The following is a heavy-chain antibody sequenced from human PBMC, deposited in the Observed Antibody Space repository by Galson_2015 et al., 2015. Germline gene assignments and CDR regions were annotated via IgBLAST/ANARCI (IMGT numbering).Heavy chain of an antibody. Sequence: CAISGDSVSSSSVTWNWIRRSPSRGLEWLGRTYYRSKWFNDYAISVKSRIAVNPDTTKNQFSLQLNSVTPEDAAVYYCTRGVYSSTWSGGSWFDPWGQGTLVTVSS. D-gene: IGHD6-13*01. J-gene: IGHJ5*02. CDR2: TYYRSKWFN. CDR1: GDSVSSSSVT. CDR3: TRGVYSSTWSGGSWFDP. V-gene: IGHV6-1*01.